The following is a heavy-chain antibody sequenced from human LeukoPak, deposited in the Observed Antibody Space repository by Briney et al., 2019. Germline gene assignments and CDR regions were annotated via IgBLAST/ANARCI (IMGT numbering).Heavy chain of an antibody. J-gene: IGHJ2*01. CDR2: IYYSGST. CDR1: GGSISSYY. Sequence: SETLSLTCTVSGGSISSYYWNWIRQPPGKGLEWIGSIYYSGSTYYNPSLKSRVTISVDTSKNQFSLKLSSVTAADTAVYYCARGIAAAGTDWYFDLWGRGTLVTVSS. CDR3: ARGIAAAGTDWYFDL. V-gene: IGHV4-39*07. D-gene: IGHD6-13*01.